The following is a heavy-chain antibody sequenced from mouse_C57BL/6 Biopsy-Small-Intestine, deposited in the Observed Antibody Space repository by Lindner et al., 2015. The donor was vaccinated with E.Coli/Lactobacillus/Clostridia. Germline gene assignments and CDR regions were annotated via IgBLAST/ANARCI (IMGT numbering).Heavy chain of an antibody. CDR3: VRSFEHGSSYKAWFAY. CDR1: GYSFTGYY. D-gene: IGHD1-1*01. CDR2: INPYNGIS. Sequence: VQLQESGPELVKPGASVKISCKASGYSFTGYYMHWVKQSHGNILDWIGYINPYNGISSYNQKFKGKATLTVDKSSSTAYMEFRSLTSEDSAVYYCVRSFEHGSSYKAWFAYWGQGTLVTVSA. V-gene: IGHV1-31*01. J-gene: IGHJ3*01.